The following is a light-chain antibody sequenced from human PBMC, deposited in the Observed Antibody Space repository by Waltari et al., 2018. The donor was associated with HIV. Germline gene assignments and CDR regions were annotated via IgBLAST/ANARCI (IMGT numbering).Light chain of an antibody. CDR1: SSNIGAGYE. Sequence: QSVLTPPPSVSGAPGQRVTISCTGSSSNIGAGYEVHWYQQLPGTAPKLLIYGNSNRPSGVPDRFSGSKSGTSASLAITGLQAEDEADYYCQSYDSSLSGLHVVFGGGTKLTVL. CDR3: QSYDSSLSGLHVV. V-gene: IGLV1-40*01. J-gene: IGLJ2*01. CDR2: GNS.